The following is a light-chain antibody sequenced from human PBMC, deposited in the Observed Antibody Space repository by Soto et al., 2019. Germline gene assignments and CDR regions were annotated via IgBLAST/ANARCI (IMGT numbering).Light chain of an antibody. J-gene: IGLJ1*01. Sequence: QSALTQPASVSGSPGQSITVSCTGTSSDVGCYIFVSWYQHRPGKAPKLLIFEVTKRPSGVSHRFSGSKSGNTACLTISGLQADDEADYYCCSYAGSSSYVFGSGTKVTVL. CDR1: SSDVGCYIF. CDR3: CSYAGSSSYV. CDR2: EVT. V-gene: IGLV2-23*02.